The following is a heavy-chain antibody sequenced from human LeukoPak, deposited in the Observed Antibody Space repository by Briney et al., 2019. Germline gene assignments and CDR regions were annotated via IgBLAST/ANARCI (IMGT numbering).Heavy chain of an antibody. CDR3: ARDSRDSGGWSKPFEY. CDR2: ISRDGGST. CDR1: GFTFSSYS. D-gene: IGHD6-19*01. V-gene: IGHV3-64*01. Sequence: GGSLRLSCAASGFTFSSYSMNWVRQAPGKGLEYVSAISRDGGSTYYANSVKGRFTISRDNSKNTLYLQMGSLRAEDMAVYYCARDSRDSGGWSKPFEYWGQGTLVTVSS. J-gene: IGHJ4*02.